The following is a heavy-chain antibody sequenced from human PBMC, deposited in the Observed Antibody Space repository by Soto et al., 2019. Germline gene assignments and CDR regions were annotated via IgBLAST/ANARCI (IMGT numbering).Heavy chain of an antibody. Sequence: SETLSLTCTVSGGSISSYYWSWIRQPPGKGLEWIGYIYYSGSTNYNPSLKSRVTISVDTSKNQFSLKLSSVTAADTAVYYCARGRYDFWSGHYGEEYNWFDPWGQGTLVTVSS. CDR3: ARGRYDFWSGHYGEEYNWFDP. D-gene: IGHD3-3*01. CDR2: IYYSGST. CDR1: GGSISSYY. J-gene: IGHJ5*02. V-gene: IGHV4-59*01.